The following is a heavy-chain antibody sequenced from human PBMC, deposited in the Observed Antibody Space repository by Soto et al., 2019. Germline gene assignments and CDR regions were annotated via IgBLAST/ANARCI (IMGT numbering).Heavy chain of an antibody. Sequence: ASVKVSCKASGYTFTSYAMHWVRQAPGQRLEWMGWINAGNGNTKYSQKFQGRVTITRDTSASTAYMQLNSLRAEDTAVYYCARIMKLLWLRPSYYYYAMDVWGQGTTVTVSS. CDR2: INAGNGNT. CDR3: ARIMKLLWLRPSYYYYAMDV. D-gene: IGHD5-18*01. CDR1: GYTFTSYA. J-gene: IGHJ6*02. V-gene: IGHV1-3*01.